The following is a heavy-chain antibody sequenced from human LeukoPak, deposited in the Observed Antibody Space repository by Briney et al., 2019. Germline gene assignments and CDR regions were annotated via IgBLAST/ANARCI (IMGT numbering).Heavy chain of an antibody. J-gene: IGHJ4*02. V-gene: IGHV3-33*01. CDR1: GFTFSSYG. CDR3: ARVPDYGGNVPFDY. D-gene: IGHD4-23*01. Sequence: GGSLRLSCAASGFTFSSYGMRWVRQAPGKGLEWVAVIWYDGSNKYYADSVKGRFTISRDNSKNTLYLQMNSLRAEDTAVYYCARVPDYGGNVPFDYWGQGTLVTVSS. CDR2: IWYDGSNK.